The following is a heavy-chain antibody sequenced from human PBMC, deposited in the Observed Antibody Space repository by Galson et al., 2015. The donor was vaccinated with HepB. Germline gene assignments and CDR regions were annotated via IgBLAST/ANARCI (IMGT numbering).Heavy chain of an antibody. Sequence: SLRLSCAASGFTFSDYYMSWIRQAPGKGLEWVSYISSSGSTIYYADSVKGRFTISRDNSKNKVFLQMNSLRAEDTAVYYCAREGFSSGHAGIFDCWGQGTLVTVSS. CDR1: GFTFSDYY. V-gene: IGHV3-11*04. D-gene: IGHD3-22*01. CDR3: AREGFSSGHAGIFDC. J-gene: IGHJ4*02. CDR2: ISSSGSTI.